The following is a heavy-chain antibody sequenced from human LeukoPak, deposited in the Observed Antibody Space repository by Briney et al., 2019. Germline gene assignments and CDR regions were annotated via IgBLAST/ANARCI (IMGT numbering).Heavy chain of an antibody. Sequence: GGSLSPASAASGFTVSSSYISWVRQAPGKGLEWVSSIYDGGTTHHADSLKGRFTISRDNSKNTLYLQTNSLTAEDTAVYYCAGRAERGRGFDYWGERPLVTVSS. V-gene: IGHV3-66*01. J-gene: IGHJ4*02. CDR3: AGRAERGRGFDY. D-gene: IGHD1-1*01. CDR2: IYDGGTT. CDR1: GFTVSSSY.